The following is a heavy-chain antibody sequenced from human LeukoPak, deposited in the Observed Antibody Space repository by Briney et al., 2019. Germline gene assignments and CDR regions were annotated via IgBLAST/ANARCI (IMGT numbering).Heavy chain of an antibody. CDR1: GGSFSGYY. CDR3: ASGYYDYVWGSYRPLDY. Sequence: SETLSLTCAVYGGSFSGYYWGWIRQPPGKGLEWIGSIYYSGSTYYNPSLKSRVTISVDTSKNQFSLKLSSVTAADTAVYYCASGYYDYVWGSYRPLDYWGQGTLVTVSS. D-gene: IGHD3-16*02. V-gene: IGHV4-34*01. CDR2: IYYSGST. J-gene: IGHJ4*02.